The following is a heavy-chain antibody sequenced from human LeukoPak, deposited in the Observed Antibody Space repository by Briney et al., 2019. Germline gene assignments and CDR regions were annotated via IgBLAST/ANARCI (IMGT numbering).Heavy chain of an antibody. D-gene: IGHD3-22*01. J-gene: IGHJ4*02. Sequence: GRSLRLSCAASGFTFSSYAMRWVRQAPGKGLEWVAVISYDGSNKYYADSVKGRFTISRDNSKNTLYLQMNSLRAEDTAVYYCATPYYDSSGYYYGVLDYWGQGTLVTVSS. CDR2: ISYDGSNK. CDR3: ATPYYDSSGYYYGVLDY. CDR1: GFTFSSYA. V-gene: IGHV3-30-3*01.